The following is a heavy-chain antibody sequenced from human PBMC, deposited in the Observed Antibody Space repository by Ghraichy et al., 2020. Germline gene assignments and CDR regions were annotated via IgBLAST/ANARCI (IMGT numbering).Heavy chain of an antibody. Sequence: GESLNISCAASGFSFNHAYMSWVRQAPGKGLEWVGLAKTKTDGGAIEYAAPVKGRFAISRDDSQNTLYLQMSSLETEDTAIYYCTADLPPTVHWGQGTLVTVSS. CDR3: TADLPPTVH. V-gene: IGHV3-15*01. CDR2: AKTKTDGGAI. J-gene: IGHJ4*02. CDR1: GFSFNHAY. D-gene: IGHD4-17*01.